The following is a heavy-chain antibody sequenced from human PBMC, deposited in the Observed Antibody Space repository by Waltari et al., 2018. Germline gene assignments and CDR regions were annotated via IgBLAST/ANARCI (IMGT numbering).Heavy chain of an antibody. J-gene: IGHJ4*02. Sequence: QVQLVQSGAEVKKPGASVKVSCKVSGYTFTSYAMHWVRQAPGQRLEWMGWINAGNGNTKYSQEFQGRVTITRDTSASTAYMELSSLRSEDMAVYYCARVLWFGELSLGYWGQGTLVTVSS. CDR2: INAGNGNT. V-gene: IGHV1-3*03. CDR3: ARVLWFGELSLGY. D-gene: IGHD3-10*01. CDR1: GYTFTSYA.